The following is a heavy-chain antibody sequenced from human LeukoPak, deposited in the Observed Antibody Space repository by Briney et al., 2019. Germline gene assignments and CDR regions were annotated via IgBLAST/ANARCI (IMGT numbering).Heavy chain of an antibody. J-gene: IGHJ4*02. D-gene: IGHD4-11*01. CDR1: GGSVGSSNYF. CDR3: VRGLYSRDAGY. V-gene: IGHV4-61*01. CDR2: IYYSGRT. Sequence: SETLSLTCTVSGGSVGSSNYFWSWIRQPPGKGRGWIGYIYYSGRTNYNPSLKSRVAISVDTSKNQFSLNLDSVTAADTAIYYCVRGLYSRDAGYWGQGTLVTVSS.